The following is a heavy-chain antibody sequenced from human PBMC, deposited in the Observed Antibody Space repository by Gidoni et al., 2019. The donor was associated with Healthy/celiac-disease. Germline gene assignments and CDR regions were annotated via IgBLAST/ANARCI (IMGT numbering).Heavy chain of an antibody. Sequence: QVQLQESAPGLLTPSPTLSLTSTASGGSISSGSYYWSWIRQPAGKGLVWIGSIYTSGSTNYNPSLKSRVTISVDTSKTQFSLKLSSVTAADTAVYYCARGIPFDLWGRGTLVTVSS. CDR2: IYTSGST. V-gene: IGHV4-61*02. CDR1: GGSISSGSYY. CDR3: ARGIPFDL. J-gene: IGHJ2*01.